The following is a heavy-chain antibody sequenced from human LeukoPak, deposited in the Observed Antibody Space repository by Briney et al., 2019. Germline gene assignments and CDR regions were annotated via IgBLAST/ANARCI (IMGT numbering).Heavy chain of an antibody. D-gene: IGHD7-27*01. V-gene: IGHV3-72*01. Sequence: PGGSLRLSCAASGFTFSDHYMDWVRQAPGKGLEWVGRTTNKANSYTSEYAASVKGRFTISRDDSNYSLYLQMNSLRTEDTAVYYCVRVALGNGGEYDYWGQGTLVTVSS. CDR2: TTNKANSYTS. CDR1: GFTFSDHY. CDR3: VRVALGNGGEYDY. J-gene: IGHJ4*02.